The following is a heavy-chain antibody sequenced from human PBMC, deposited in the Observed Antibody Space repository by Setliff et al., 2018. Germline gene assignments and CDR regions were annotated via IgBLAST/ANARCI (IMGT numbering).Heavy chain of an antibody. CDR2: INAGNGNT. D-gene: IGHD3-9*01. V-gene: IGHV1-3*01. CDR3: ASEARLSGSIDFTGLDY. CDR1: GYTFTSYA. J-gene: IGHJ4*02. Sequence: ASVKVSCKASGYTFTSYAMHWVRQAPGQRLEWMGWINAGNGNTKYSQKFQGRVTITRDTSASTAYIELSSLRSEDTAVCYCASEARLSGSIDFTGLDYWGQGTLVTVSS.